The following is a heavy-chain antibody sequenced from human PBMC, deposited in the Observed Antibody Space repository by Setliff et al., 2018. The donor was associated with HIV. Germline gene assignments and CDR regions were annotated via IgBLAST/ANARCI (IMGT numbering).Heavy chain of an antibody. J-gene: IGHJ4*02. CDR2: INSDESSR. D-gene: IGHD5-18*01. V-gene: IGHV3-74*01. Sequence: PGGSLRLSCAASGFTFNNSHWMHWVRQAPGKGLVWVSRINSDESSRTYADSVKGRFTISRDNAKNTLYLQMNSLRAEDTAVYYCVRADHFQQVWQPDYWGQGTLVTVSS. CDR1: GFTFNNSHW. CDR3: VRADHFQQVWQPDY.